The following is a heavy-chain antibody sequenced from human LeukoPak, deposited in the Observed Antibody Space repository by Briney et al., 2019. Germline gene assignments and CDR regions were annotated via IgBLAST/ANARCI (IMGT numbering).Heavy chain of an antibody. J-gene: IGHJ4*02. CDR1: GFTVSSNY. CDR2: ISGSGGST. V-gene: IGHV3-23*01. D-gene: IGHD3-10*01. Sequence: GGSLRLSCAASGFTVSSNYMSWVRQAPGKGLEWVSAISGSGGSTYYADSVKGRFTISRDNSKNTLYLQMNSLRAEDTAVYYCAKGTQSMVRGVITGYWGQGTLVTVSS. CDR3: AKGTQSMVRGVITGY.